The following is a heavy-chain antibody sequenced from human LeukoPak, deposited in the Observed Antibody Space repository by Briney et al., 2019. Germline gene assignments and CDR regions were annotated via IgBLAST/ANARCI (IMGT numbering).Heavy chain of an antibody. CDR3: ARDRDYGQQRDY. D-gene: IGHD4/OR15-4a*01. V-gene: IGHV3-7*01. J-gene: IGHJ4*02. Sequence: GGSLRLSCAASGFTFSSYWMSWVRQAPGKGLEWVANIKRDGSEKYYVDPVKGRFTISRDNAKNSLYLQMNSLRAEDTAVYYCARDRDYGQQRDYWGQGTLVTVSS. CDR1: GFTFSSYW. CDR2: IKRDGSEK.